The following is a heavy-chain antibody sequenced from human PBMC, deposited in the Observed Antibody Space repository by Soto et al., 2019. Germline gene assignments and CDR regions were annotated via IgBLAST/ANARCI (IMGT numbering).Heavy chain of an antibody. CDR1: GFIFANYG. V-gene: IGHV3-30*18. D-gene: IGHD1-1*01. J-gene: IGHJ6*02. CDR2: ITYEGSNK. CDR3: AKARGANNWANYYGLDV. Sequence: GGSLRLSCAASGFIFANYGMHWVRQAPGKGLEWVALITYEGSNKYYADAVKGRFTISRDNAKNMVSLQMDSLRAEDTAVYYCAKARGANNWANYYGLDVWGQGTTVTVS.